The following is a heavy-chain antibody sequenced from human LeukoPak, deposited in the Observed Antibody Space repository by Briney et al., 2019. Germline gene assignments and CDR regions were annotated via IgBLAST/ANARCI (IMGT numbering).Heavy chain of an antibody. CDR3: ARDLSTSSGPGAFDI. V-gene: IGHV4-59*01. D-gene: IGHD3-22*01. CDR1: GGSISSDY. CDR2: FYYSGST. Sequence: SETLSLTCTVSGGSISSDYWTWIRQPPGKALEWIGYFYYSGSTNYNPSLKSRVTISVDTSKNQLSLNLTSVTAADTAVYFCARDLSTSSGPGAFDIWGQGTMVTVSS. J-gene: IGHJ3*02.